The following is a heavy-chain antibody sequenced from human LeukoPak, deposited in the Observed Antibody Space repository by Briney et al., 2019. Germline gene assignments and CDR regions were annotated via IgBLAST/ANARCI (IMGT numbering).Heavy chain of an antibody. CDR2: IYSGGST. CDR3: ARNVGY. D-gene: IGHD1-26*01. CDR1: GLTVSNNY. Sequence: EGSLRLSCAVSGLTVSNNYMSWVRQAPGKGLEWVSVIYSGGSTYYADSVKGRFTISRDNSKNTVYLQMNSLRDEDTAVYYCARNVGYWGQGTLVTVSS. V-gene: IGHV3-53*01. J-gene: IGHJ4*02.